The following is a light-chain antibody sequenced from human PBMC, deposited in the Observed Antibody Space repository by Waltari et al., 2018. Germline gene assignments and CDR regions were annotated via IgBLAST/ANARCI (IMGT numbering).Light chain of an antibody. V-gene: IGKV3-20*01. CDR2: GAS. Sequence: EIVLTQSPGTLSLSPGDRAILSCRARQSVSKYLAWYQQKPGQAPRLLFYGASSRATGIPDRVRGSGSGTDFSLTISRMEPEEFAVYYCQHYVSLPATFGQGTKVE. CDR1: QSVSKY. J-gene: IGKJ1*01. CDR3: QHYVSLPAT.